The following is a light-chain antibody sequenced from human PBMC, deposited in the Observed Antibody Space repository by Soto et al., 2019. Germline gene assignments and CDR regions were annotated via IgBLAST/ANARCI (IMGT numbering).Light chain of an antibody. V-gene: IGKV1-39*01. CDR1: QSINSY. CDR3: QQSYSAPPIFT. CDR2: SAS. Sequence: DIQMTQSPSSLSASVGDRVTITCRASQSINSYLNWYQQEPGKAPKLLIYSASNLPSGVPSRFSGSGSGTDFTLTISSLQPEDFAIYYCQQSYSAPPIFTFGPGTRVDIK. J-gene: IGKJ3*01.